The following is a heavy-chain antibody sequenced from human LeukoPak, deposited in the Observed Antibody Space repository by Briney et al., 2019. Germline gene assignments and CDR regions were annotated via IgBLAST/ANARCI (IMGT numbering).Heavy chain of an antibody. CDR2: ISSSSSYI. J-gene: IGHJ4*02. CDR1: GFTFSSYS. Sequence: GGSLRLSCAASGFTFSSYSMNCVRQAPGKRLEGCSSISSSSSYIYYADSVKGRFTISRDNAKNSLYLQMNSLRAEDTAVYYCASPSSGREMATSFGYWGQGTLVTVSS. CDR3: ASPSSGREMATSFGY. D-gene: IGHD5-24*01. V-gene: IGHV3-21*01.